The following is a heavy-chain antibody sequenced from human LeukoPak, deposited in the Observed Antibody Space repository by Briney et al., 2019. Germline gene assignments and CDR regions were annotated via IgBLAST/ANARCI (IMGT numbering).Heavy chain of an antibody. D-gene: IGHD3-3*01. V-gene: IGHV3-23*01. CDR1: GFTFSSDA. CDR3: AKAEYDFWSGYYYYYYYYMDV. J-gene: IGHJ6*03. Sequence: PGGSLRLSCAASGFTFSSDAMSWVRQAPGKGLEWVSAISGSGGSTYYADSVKGRFTISRDNYKITLYVQMNSLRAEDMAVYYCAKAEYDFWSGYYYYYYYYMDVWGKGTTVTVCS. CDR2: ISGSGGST.